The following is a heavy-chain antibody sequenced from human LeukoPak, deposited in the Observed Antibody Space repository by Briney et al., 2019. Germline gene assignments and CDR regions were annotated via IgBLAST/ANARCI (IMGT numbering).Heavy chain of an antibody. CDR3: ASQPSSGSYYVDFDY. CDR1: GGSFSGYY. Sequence: PSETLSLTCAVYGGSFSGYYWSWIRQPPGKGLEWIGEINHSGSTNYNPSLKSRVTISVDTSKNQFSLKLSSVTAADTAVYYCASQPSSGSYYVDFDYWGQGTLVTVSS. CDR2: INHSGST. V-gene: IGHV4-34*01. J-gene: IGHJ4*02. D-gene: IGHD1-26*01.